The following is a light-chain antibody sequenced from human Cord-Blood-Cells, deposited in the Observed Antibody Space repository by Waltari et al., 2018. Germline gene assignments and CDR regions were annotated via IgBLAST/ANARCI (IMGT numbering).Light chain of an antibody. J-gene: IGLJ3*02. V-gene: IGLV2-23*01. CDR3: CSYAGSRV. CDR2: EGS. CDR1: SSDVGSYNL. Sequence: QSALTQSASVSGSPGQSITISCTGTSSDVGSYNLVSWYQQHPGKAPKLMIYEGSKWPSGVSNRFSGSKSGNTASLTISGLQAEDEADYYCCSYAGSRVFGGGTKLTVL.